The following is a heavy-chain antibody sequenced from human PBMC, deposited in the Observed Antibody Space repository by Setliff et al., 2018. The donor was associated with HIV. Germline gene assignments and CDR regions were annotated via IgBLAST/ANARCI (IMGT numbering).Heavy chain of an antibody. CDR3: ARGGAAAGTGNHYYYYMDV. Sequence: KVSCKASGYSFTDYYIHWVRQAPGQGLEWMGWINPKSDGTNYAQKFQGWITMTRDTSTSTVYMELSSLRSEDTAVYFCARGGAAAGTGNHYYYYMDVWGKGTTVTVSS. D-gene: IGHD6-13*01. CDR2: INPKSDGT. V-gene: IGHV1-2*04. CDR1: GYSFTDYY. J-gene: IGHJ6*03.